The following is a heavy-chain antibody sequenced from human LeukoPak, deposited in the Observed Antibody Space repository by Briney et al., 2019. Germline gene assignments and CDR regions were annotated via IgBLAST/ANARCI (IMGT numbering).Heavy chain of an antibody. CDR1: GFSFRDFW. Sequence: PGGSLRLSCAASGFSFRDFWMTWVRQAPGKGLEWVANINQGGSVKYYVDSVKGRFTISRDDAESSLYGQMNSLRDEDTAVYYCARFGYSGWNLEYWGQGTLVTVSS. V-gene: IGHV3-7*01. J-gene: IGHJ4*02. CDR2: INQGGSVK. CDR3: ARFGYSGWNLEY. D-gene: IGHD5-12*01.